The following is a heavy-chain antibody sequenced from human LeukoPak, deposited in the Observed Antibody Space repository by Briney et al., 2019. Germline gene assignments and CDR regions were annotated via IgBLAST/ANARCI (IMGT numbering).Heavy chain of an antibody. D-gene: IGHD4-17*01. CDR1: GFTFSNYA. CDR2: INVSGGGT. J-gene: IGHJ6*03. V-gene: IGHV3-23*01. CDR3: AKNQRVTRGPYYYYLDV. Sequence: GGSLRLSCAASGFTFSNYAITWVRQAPGKGLEWVSPINVSGGGTFYADSVKGRFTISRDNSKNTLYLQMNSLRVEDTAKYYCAKNQRVTRGPYYYYLDVWGKGTTVTVSS.